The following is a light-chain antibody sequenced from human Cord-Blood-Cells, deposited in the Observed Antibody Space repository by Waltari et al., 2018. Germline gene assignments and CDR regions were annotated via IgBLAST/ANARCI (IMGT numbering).Light chain of an antibody. CDR1: QSVLDSSNTKNY. Sequence: DIVMTQSPDSMAVSLGERATINCQSSQSVLDSSNTKNYFAWYQQKPGPPPKLLIYWASTRASVVPDRFSGSGSGTDFTLTISSLQAEDVAVYYCQQYYSTPFTFGPGTKVDIK. CDR2: WAS. V-gene: IGKV4-1*01. J-gene: IGKJ3*01. CDR3: QQYYSTPFT.